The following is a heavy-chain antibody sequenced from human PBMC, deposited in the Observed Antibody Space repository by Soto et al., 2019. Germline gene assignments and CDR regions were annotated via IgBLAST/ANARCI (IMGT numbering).Heavy chain of an antibody. CDR1: GFTFSSYG. CDR2: ISYDGSNK. CDR3: AKDLRGSGSYYRGGAGYYYYGMDV. V-gene: IGHV3-30*18. J-gene: IGHJ6*02. D-gene: IGHD3-10*01. Sequence: GGSLRLSCAASGFTFSSYGMHWVRQAPGKGLEWVAVISYDGSNKYYADSVKGRFTISRDNSKNTLYLQMNSLRAEDTAVYYCAKDLRGSGSYYRGGAGYYYYGMDVWGQGTTVTVSS.